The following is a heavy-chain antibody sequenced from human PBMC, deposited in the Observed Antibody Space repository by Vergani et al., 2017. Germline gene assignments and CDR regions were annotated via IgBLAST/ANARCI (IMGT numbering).Heavy chain of an antibody. D-gene: IGHD2-15*01. CDR3: ASRVSANGGLDT. J-gene: IGHJ5*02. CDR2: ISSSSAYL. Sequence: VQLVESGGGLVKPGGSLRLSCEGSGFTFKNNTMTWVRQAPGKGLEWVSSISSSSAYLHYADSVKGRFTISRDNAKKSLVLQMNTLRADDTAVYYCASRVSANGGLDTWGQGTLVTVSS. V-gene: IGHV3-21*02. CDR1: GFTFKNNT.